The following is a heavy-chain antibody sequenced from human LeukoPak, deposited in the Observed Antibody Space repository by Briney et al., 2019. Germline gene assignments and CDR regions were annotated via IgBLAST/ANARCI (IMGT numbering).Heavy chain of an antibody. CDR2: IYHSGST. V-gene: IGHV4-4*02. CDR1: GGSISSSNW. J-gene: IGHJ6*04. CDR3: ASYGSGSYYYGMDV. D-gene: IGHD3-10*01. Sequence: ASETLSLTCAVSGGSISSSNWWSWVRQPPGKGLEWIGEIYHSGSTNYNPSLKRRVTISVDKSKNQFSLKLSSVTAADTAVYYCASYGSGSYYYGMDVWGKGTTVTVSS.